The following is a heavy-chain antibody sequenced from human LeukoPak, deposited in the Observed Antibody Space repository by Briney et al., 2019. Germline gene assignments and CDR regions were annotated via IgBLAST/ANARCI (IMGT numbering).Heavy chain of an antibody. D-gene: IGHD1-26*01. J-gene: IGHJ4*02. CDR3: ARGRPYSGGYHLDY. V-gene: IGHV4-39*01. CDR2: IYYSGST. Sequence: SETLSLTCTVSGDSTSSDRYYGGWVRQPPGKGLEWIGNIYYSGSTYYNPSLKSRVTMSVDTSKNRFFLKLNSVTAADTAVYYCARGRPYSGGYHLDYWGQGTLVTVSA. CDR1: GDSTSSDRYY.